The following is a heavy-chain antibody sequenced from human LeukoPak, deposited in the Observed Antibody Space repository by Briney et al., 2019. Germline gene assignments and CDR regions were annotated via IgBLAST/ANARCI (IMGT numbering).Heavy chain of an antibody. Sequence: GGSLRLSCVASGFTFSTYAMTWVRQAPGKGLEWVSAISGRGGSTYYADSVKGRLTISRDNSKNTVYLQMNSLRAEDTAVYYCAKDVTVVTPRDLFDYWGQGTLVTGSS. D-gene: IGHD4-23*01. CDR1: GFTFSTYA. CDR2: ISGRGGST. J-gene: IGHJ4*02. V-gene: IGHV3-23*01. CDR3: AKDVTVVTPRDLFDY.